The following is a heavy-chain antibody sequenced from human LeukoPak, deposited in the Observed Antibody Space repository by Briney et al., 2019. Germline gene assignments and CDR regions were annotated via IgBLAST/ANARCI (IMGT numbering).Heavy chain of an antibody. CDR1: GDSISSGDYY. D-gene: IGHD2-15*01. Sequence: SETLSLTCTVSGDSISSGDYYWSWIRQPAGKGLEWIGRIYTSGSTNYNPSLKSRVAISVDTLKNQFSLKMSSVTAADTATYYCARGVVAATGYDYWGQGTLVTVSS. V-gene: IGHV4-61*02. CDR3: ARGVVAATGYDY. J-gene: IGHJ4*02. CDR2: IYTSGST.